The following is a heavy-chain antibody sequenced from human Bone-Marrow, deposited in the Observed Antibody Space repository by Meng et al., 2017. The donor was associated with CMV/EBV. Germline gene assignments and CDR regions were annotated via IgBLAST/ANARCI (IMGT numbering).Heavy chain of an antibody. CDR2: IIPTFGTA. V-gene: IGHV1-69*05. CDR1: GGTFSSYA. Sequence: SVKVSCKASGGTFSSYAISWVRQAPGQGLEWMGGIIPTFGTANYAQKFQGRVTITTDESTSTAYMELSSLRSEDTAVYYCARYQLLAESQYYFDYWGQGTLVTVPQ. J-gene: IGHJ4*02. CDR3: ARYQLLAESQYYFDY. D-gene: IGHD2-2*01.